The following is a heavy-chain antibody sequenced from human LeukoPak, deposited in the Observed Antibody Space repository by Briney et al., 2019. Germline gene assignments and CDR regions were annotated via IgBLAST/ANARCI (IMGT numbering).Heavy chain of an antibody. V-gene: IGHV3-23*01. Sequence: GGSLRLSCAASGFTFSSYAMNWARQAPGKGLEWVSAIGGGGGSPYYAGSVKGRFTTSRDNSKNTLYLQMNSLRAEDTAVYYCGKGTDRTSGSYFWGQGTLVTVSS. CDR3: GKGTDRTSGSYF. D-gene: IGHD1-26*01. J-gene: IGHJ4*02. CDR1: GFTFSSYA. CDR2: IGGGGGSP.